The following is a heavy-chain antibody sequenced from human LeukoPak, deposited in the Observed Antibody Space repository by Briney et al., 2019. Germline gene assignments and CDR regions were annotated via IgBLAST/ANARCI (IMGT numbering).Heavy chain of an antibody. V-gene: IGHV3-11*04. Sequence: EGSLRLSCAASGFIFSDYYMSWIRQAPGKGLEWVSYISSGGSSIYYADSVKGRFTISRDNAKNSLYLQMNSLRAEDTAVYYCARARSSGWGPYYYYYYMDVWGKGTTVTVSS. CDR1: GFIFSDYY. D-gene: IGHD6-19*01. CDR2: ISSGGSSI. CDR3: ARARSSGWGPYYYYYYMDV. J-gene: IGHJ6*03.